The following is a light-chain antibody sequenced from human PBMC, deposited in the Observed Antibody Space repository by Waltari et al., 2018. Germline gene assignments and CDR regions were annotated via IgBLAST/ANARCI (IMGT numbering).Light chain of an antibody. V-gene: IGLV3-19*01. CDR2: GKN. J-gene: IGLJ1*01. CDR3: NSRDSNGNPFV. CDR1: SLRSYY. Sequence: SSELTQDPAVSVALGQTVRITCQGDSLRSYYANWYRQKPGTAPLLVIDGKNNRPSGIPDRVSGSYSGDTASLTITGAQAEDEADYYCNSRDSNGNPFVFGPATKVTVL.